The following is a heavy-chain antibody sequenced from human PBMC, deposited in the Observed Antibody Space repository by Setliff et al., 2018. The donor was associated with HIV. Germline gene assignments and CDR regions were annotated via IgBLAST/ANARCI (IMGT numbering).Heavy chain of an antibody. D-gene: IGHD2-2*01. Sequence: GGSLRLSCAASGFTFSTYGMHWVRQAPGKGLEWVAVIWYDGSNKYYADSIKGRFTISRDNAKNSLYLQMNSLRGEDTAVYYCARETLVPAAFDYWGQGTLVTVSS. CDR3: ARETLVPAAFDY. V-gene: IGHV3-33*01. CDR1: GFTFSTYG. J-gene: IGHJ4*02. CDR2: IWYDGSNK.